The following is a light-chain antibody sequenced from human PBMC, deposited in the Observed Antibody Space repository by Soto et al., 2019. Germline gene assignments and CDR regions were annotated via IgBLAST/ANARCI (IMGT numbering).Light chain of an antibody. Sequence: EIVLTQSPGTLSLSPGERATLSCRASQSVSSSSLAWYQQKPGQAPRLLIYGASSRATGIPDRFSGSGSGTDFTLTISRLEPEDFAVYYCQQYGYSMYTFGQGTRLEIK. CDR3: QQYGYSMYT. CDR2: GAS. J-gene: IGKJ2*01. CDR1: QSVSSSS. V-gene: IGKV3-20*01.